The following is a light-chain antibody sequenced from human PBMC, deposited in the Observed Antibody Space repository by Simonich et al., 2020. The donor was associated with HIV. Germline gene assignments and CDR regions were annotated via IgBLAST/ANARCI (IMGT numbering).Light chain of an antibody. CDR2: GAS. CDR1: QSVSSN. J-gene: IGKJ5*01. V-gene: IGKV3-15*01. CDR3: QHYYNWPPIT. Sequence: EIVMTQSPATLSVFPGDRATLSSRASQSVSSNLAWYQQKPGQAPRLLIYGASTRAIGIPARFSGSGSGTEFTLTINSMQSEDFAVYYCQHYYNWPPITFGQGTRLDIK.